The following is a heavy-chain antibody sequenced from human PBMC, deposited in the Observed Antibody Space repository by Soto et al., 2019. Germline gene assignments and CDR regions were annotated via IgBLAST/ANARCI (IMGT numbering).Heavy chain of an antibody. CDR3: ARVGMGYCSGGSCYAKLYYYYYMDV. D-gene: IGHD2-15*01. CDR2: MNPNSGNT. V-gene: IGHV1-8*01. CDR1: GYTFTSYD. Sequence: ASVKVSCKASGYTFTSYDINWVRQATGQGLEWMGWMNPNSGNTGYAQKFQGRVTMTRNTSISTAYMELSSLRSEDTAVYYCARVGMGYCSGGSCYAKLYYYYYMDVWGKGTSVTVSS. J-gene: IGHJ6*03.